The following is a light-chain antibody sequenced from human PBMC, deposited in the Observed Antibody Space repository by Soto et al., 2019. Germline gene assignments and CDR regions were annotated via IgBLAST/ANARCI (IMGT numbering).Light chain of an antibody. CDR1: KLGDKY. CDR2: KDN. Sequence: SYELTQPPSVSVSPGQTASITCSGDKLGDKYAFWYQQKPGQSPVLVIYKDNKRPSGIPERFSGSNSGNTATLTISGTQALDEADYYCQAWDTNTVVFGGGTKLTVL. J-gene: IGLJ2*01. V-gene: IGLV3-1*01. CDR3: QAWDTNTVV.